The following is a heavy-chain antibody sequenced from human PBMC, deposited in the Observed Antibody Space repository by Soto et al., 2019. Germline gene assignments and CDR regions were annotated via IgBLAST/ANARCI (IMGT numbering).Heavy chain of an antibody. D-gene: IGHD1-1*01. J-gene: IGHJ4*02. Sequence: GGSLRLSCAASGFTVTNNYMKWVRQGPGKGLEWVSVIAGNGGNIHYADSVKGRFTISRDNSKNTLYLQMNSLRVEDTAVYNCATQDFRGTTGTTWGQGTLVTVSS. CDR3: ATQDFRGTTGTT. CDR2: IAGNGGNI. CDR1: GFTVTNNY. V-gene: IGHV3-23*01.